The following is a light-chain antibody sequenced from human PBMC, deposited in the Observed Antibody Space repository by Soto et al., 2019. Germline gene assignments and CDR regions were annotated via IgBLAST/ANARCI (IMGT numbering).Light chain of an antibody. V-gene: IGKV3-15*01. CDR3: QQYNKWPPYT. CDR1: QSVSSN. J-gene: IGKJ2*01. Sequence: SPGERATLSCRASQSVSSNLAWYQQKPGQAPRLLIYGASTRATGIPARFSGSGSGTEFTLTISSLQSEDFAVYYCQQYNKWPPYTFGQGTKLEIK. CDR2: GAS.